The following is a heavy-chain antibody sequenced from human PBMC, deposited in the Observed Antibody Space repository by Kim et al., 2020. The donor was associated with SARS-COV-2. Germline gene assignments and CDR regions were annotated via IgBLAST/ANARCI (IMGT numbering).Heavy chain of an antibody. CDR2: ISAYNGNT. D-gene: IGHD5-18*01. J-gene: IGHJ6*02. Sequence: ASVKVSCKASGYTFTSYGISWVRQAPGQGLEWMGWISAYNGNTNYAQKLQGRVTMTTDTSTSTAYMELRSLRSDDTAVYYCAREGYSYGTSGYYYYGMDVWGQGTTVTVSS. V-gene: IGHV1-18*04. CDR3: AREGYSYGTSGYYYYGMDV. CDR1: GYTFTSYG.